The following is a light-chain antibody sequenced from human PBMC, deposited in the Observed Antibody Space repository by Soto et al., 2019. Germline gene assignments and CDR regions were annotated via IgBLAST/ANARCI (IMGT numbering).Light chain of an antibody. Sequence: IQMTQSPSSLSASVGDRVTITCRASQIINKYLNWYQHKPGKAPELLIYPASTLQGGVPSRFSGHGSGIEFTLTISSLQPEDFATYYCQQLRAYPHTLGQGTRLEI. V-gene: IGKV1-39*01. CDR1: QIINKY. CDR2: PAS. CDR3: QQLRAYPHT. J-gene: IGKJ5*01.